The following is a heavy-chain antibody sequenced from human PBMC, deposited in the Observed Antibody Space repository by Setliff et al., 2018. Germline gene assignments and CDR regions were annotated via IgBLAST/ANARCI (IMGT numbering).Heavy chain of an antibody. CDR3: ARGLEGEEYFYYMDG. CDR1: GGSISSSNW. Sequence: SETLSLTCTVSGGSISSSNWWTWVRQPPGKGLEWIGEIYHSGSINYNPSLKSRVTMSVDKSKNQFSLKLNSVTGADTAVYYCARGLEGEEYFYYMDGWGKGNTVTVSS. J-gene: IGHJ6*03. D-gene: IGHD2-21*01. CDR2: IYHSGSI. V-gene: IGHV4-4*02.